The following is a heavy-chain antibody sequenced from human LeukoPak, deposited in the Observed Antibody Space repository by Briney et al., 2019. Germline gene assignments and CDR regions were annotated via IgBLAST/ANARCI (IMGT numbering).Heavy chain of an antibody. D-gene: IGHD3-16*02. CDR3: ARDQYDSVWDSHRPYFDY. CDR1: GYTFSSYG. J-gene: IGHJ4*02. CDR2: ISVYNGNT. V-gene: IGHV1-18*01. Sequence: ASVKVSCKASGYTFSSYGISWVRQAPGQGLEWMGWISVYNGNTKYAQKFQGRVTMTTDTFTSTAYMEVTSLRSDDTAVYYCARDQYDSVWDSHRPYFDYWGQGTLVTVPS.